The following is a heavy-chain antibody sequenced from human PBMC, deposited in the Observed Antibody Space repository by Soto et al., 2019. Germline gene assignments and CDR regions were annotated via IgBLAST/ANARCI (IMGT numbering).Heavy chain of an antibody. CDR1: GGSISSYY. V-gene: IGHV4-59*01. D-gene: IGHD1-20*01. CDR3: ARNNWNDVFWFVP. Sequence: LSLTCTVSGGSISSYYWSWIRQPPGKGLEWIGYIYHNGNTNYNPSLKSRVTISVDTSKNHFSLNLRSVTAADTAVYYCARNNWNDVFWFVPWGQGILVTVST. J-gene: IGHJ5*02. CDR2: IYHNGNT.